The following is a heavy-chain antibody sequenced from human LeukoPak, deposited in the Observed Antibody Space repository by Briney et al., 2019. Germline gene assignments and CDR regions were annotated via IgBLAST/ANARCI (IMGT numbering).Heavy chain of an antibody. CDR1: GYIFTSYG. CDR2: ISAYNGNT. V-gene: IGHV1-18*01. J-gene: IGHJ6*03. D-gene: IGHD6-6*01. Sequence: GASVKVSCEASGYIFTSYGISWVRQAPGQGLEWMGWISAYNGNTNYAQKLRGRVTMTADTSTSTAYMELRSLRSDDTAVYYCARASSSSPRYYYYYMDVWGKGTTVTVSS. CDR3: ARASSSSPRYYYYYMDV.